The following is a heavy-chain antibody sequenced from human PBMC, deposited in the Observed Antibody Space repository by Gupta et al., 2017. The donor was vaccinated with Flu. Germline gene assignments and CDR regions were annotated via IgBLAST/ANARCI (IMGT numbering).Heavy chain of an antibody. J-gene: IGHJ5*02. Sequence: AMHWVRQAPGKGLEWVSGISWNSGSIGYADSVKGRFTISRDNAKNSLYLQMNSLRAEDTALYYCAKGPIKSSSSLNWFDPWGQGTLVTVSS. CDR2: ISWNSGSI. CDR1: A. D-gene: IGHD6-13*01. CDR3: AKGPIKSSSSLNWFDP. V-gene: IGHV3-9*01.